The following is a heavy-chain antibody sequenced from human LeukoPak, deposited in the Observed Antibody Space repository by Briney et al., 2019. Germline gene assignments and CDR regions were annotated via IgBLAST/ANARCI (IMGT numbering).Heavy chain of an antibody. CDR2: INHSGST. J-gene: IGHJ6*03. CDR1: GYSISSGYY. CDR3: ARAVGSGSFQTYYYYMDV. Sequence: PSETLSLTCTVSGYSISSGYYWSWIRQPPGQGLEWIGEINHSGSTNYNPSLKSRVTISVDTSKNQFSLKLSSVTAADTAVYYCARAVGSGSFQTYYYYMDVWGKGSTVTISS. D-gene: IGHD3-10*01. V-gene: IGHV4-38-2*02.